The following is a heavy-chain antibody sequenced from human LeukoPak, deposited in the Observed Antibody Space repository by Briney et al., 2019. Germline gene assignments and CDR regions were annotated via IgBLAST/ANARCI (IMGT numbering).Heavy chain of an antibody. Sequence: SETLSLTCTVSGYSISSGYFWGWIRQPPGKGLEWIGSIYYSGSTYYNPSLKSRVTISVDTSKNQFSLKLSSVTAADTAVYYCARVPAASDYYYMDVWGKGTTVTVSS. J-gene: IGHJ6*03. CDR1: GYSISSGYF. D-gene: IGHD2-2*01. V-gene: IGHV4-38-2*02. CDR2: IYYSGST. CDR3: ARVPAASDYYYMDV.